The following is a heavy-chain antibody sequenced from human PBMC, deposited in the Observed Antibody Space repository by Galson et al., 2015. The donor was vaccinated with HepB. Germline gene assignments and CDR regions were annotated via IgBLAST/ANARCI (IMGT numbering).Heavy chain of an antibody. CDR2: IKQDGSEK. J-gene: IGHJ6*03. V-gene: IGHV3-7*01. D-gene: IGHD3-3*01. CDR1: GFTFSSYW. Sequence: SLRLSCAASGFTFSSYWMSWVRQAPGKGLEWVANIKQDGSEKYYVDSVKGRFTISRDNAKNSLYLQMNSLRAEDTAVYYCARERLGYDDYYYYYYMDVWGKGTTVTVSS. CDR3: ARERLGYDDYYYYYYMDV.